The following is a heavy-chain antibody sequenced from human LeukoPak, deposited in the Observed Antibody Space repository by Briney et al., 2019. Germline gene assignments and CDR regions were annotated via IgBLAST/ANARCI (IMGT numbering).Heavy chain of an antibody. J-gene: IGHJ4*02. CDR3: VWGGYRSFDY. V-gene: IGHV3-7*03. Sequence: PGGSLRLSCAASGFTFSDYWMHWVRRAPGKGLEWVANIKGDGTEKYYVDSVKGRFTITRDNAKNSMYLQMNSLRAEDTAVYYCVWGGYRSFDYWGQGTLVTVSS. CDR1: GFTFSDYW. D-gene: IGHD3-16*02. CDR2: IKGDGTEK.